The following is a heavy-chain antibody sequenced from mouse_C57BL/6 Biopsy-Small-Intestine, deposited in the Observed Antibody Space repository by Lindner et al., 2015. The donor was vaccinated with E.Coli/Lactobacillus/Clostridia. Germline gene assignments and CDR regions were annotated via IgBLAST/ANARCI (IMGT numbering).Heavy chain of an antibody. CDR2: IYPGDGDT. V-gene: IGHV1-82*01. CDR3: ARSNYYYGVDFDY. Sequence: VQLQESGPELVKPGASVKISCKASGYAFSSSWMNWVKQRPGKGLEWIGRIYPGDGDTNYNGKFKGKATLTADKSSSTAYMQLSSLTSEDSAVYFCARSNYYYGVDFDYWGQGTTLTVSS. D-gene: IGHD1-1*01. J-gene: IGHJ2*01. CDR1: GYAFSSSW.